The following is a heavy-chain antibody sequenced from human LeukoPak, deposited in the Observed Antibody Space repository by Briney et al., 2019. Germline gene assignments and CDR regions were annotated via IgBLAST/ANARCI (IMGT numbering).Heavy chain of an antibody. J-gene: IGHJ4*02. V-gene: IGHV3-48*03. CDR3: ARDLQVRGVYFDY. D-gene: IGHD3-10*01. CDR2: ISSRGTTI. Sequence: GGSLRLSCAASGFTFSSYEVNWVRQAPGEALEWVSYISSRGTTIFYADSVRGRFTISRDNAKNSLYLEMNSLRAEDTAVYYCARDLQVRGVYFDYWGQGTLVTVSS. CDR1: GFTFSSYE.